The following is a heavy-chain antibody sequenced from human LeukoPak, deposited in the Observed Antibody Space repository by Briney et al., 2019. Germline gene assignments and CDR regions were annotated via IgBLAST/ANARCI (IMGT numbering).Heavy chain of an antibody. CDR2: ISSSGSTI. J-gene: IGHJ6*03. CDR1: GFTFSSYE. V-gene: IGHV3-48*03. CDR3: AKGGYVDTARYYYYYMDV. Sequence: PGGSLRLSCAASGFTFSSYEMNWVRQAPGKGLEWVSYISSSGSTIYYADSVKGRFTISRDNAKNSLYLQMNSLRAEDTAVYYCAKGGYVDTARYYYYYMDVWGKGTTVTISS. D-gene: IGHD5-18*01.